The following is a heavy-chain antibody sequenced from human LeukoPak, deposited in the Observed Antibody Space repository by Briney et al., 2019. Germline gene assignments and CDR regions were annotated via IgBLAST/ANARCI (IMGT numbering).Heavy chain of an antibody. CDR3: AKRGVVIRVILVGFHREAYYFDS. J-gene: IGHJ4*02. V-gene: IGHV3-23*01. Sequence: GGSLRLSCAVSGITLSNYGLSWVRQAPGKGLEWVAGISGSGGGTNYADSVKGRFTISRDNPRNALYLQMNSLRAEDTAVYFCAKRGVVIRVILVGFHREAYYFDSWGQGALVTVSS. CDR1: GITLSNYG. CDR2: ISGSGGGT. D-gene: IGHD3-22*01.